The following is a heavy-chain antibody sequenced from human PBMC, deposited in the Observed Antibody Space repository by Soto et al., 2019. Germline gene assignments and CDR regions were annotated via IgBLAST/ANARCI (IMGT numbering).Heavy chain of an antibody. Sequence: SETLSLTCTVSGGPIRTSGYSWGWIRRPPGKGLEWIATISYSGSTYYNPSLKSRVTMSVDTSKNQFSLKLSSVTAADTAVYYCARHRYCGGATCYHLDNWFDPWGQGTLVTVSS. CDR3: ARHRYCGGATCYHLDNWFDP. D-gene: IGHD2-15*01. CDR1: GGPIRTSGYS. V-gene: IGHV4-39*01. J-gene: IGHJ5*02. CDR2: ISYSGST.